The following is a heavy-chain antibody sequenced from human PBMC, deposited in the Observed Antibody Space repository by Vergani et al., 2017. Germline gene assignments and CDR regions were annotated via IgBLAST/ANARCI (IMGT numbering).Heavy chain of an antibody. J-gene: IGHJ3*02. Sequence: EVQLLESGGDLVQPGGSLRLSCAASGFTFIMHAMSWVRQAPGKGLEWVSTLSASDRRTHYADSVMGRFTISRDNSKNTLFLHMNSLRPEDTAVYYCAKVGRSEVAGTFGAFDIWGQGTMVTVSS. CDR2: LSASDRRT. V-gene: IGHV3-23*01. D-gene: IGHD6-19*01. CDR1: GFTFIMHA. CDR3: AKVGRSEVAGTFGAFDI.